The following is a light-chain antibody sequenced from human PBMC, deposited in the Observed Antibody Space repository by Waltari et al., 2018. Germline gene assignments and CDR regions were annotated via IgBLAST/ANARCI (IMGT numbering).Light chain of an antibody. CDR3: QVWDSTTVRVV. CDR2: ADS. Sequence: SYVLPQPPSVSVAPGQTARITCGGNNIGSKTVHWYQQYPGQAPVLVVYADSDRPSGSPERFSGSNSGNTATLSISRVEAGDEADYYCQVWDSTTVRVVFGGGTKLTVL. V-gene: IGLV3-21*02. CDR1: NIGSKT. J-gene: IGLJ2*01.